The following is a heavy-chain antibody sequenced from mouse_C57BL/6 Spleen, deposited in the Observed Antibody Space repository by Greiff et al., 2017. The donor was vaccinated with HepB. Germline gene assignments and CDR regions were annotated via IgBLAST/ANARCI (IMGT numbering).Heavy chain of an antibody. CDR3: ARTYDYDGVYYAMDY. CDR1: GYSFTGYY. CDR2: INPSTGGT. D-gene: IGHD2-4*01. Sequence: EVQLQQSGPELVKPGASVKISCKASGYSFTGYYMNWVKQSPEKSLEWIGEINPSTGGTTYNQKFKAKATLTVDKSSSTAYMQLKSLTSEDSAVYYCARTYDYDGVYYAMDYWGQGTSVTVSS. V-gene: IGHV1-42*01. J-gene: IGHJ4*01.